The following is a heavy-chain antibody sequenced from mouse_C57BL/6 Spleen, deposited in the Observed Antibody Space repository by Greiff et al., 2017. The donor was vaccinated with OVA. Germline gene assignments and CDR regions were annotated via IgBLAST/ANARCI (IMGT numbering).Heavy chain of an antibody. J-gene: IGHJ3*01. V-gene: IGHV1-74*01. CDR3: ASQLGRWLAY. Sequence: QVQLQQPGAELVKPGASVKVSCKASGYTFTSYWMHWVQQRPGQGLEWIGRIHPSDSATNYNQQFTGPATLTVDKSYITAYMQLSSRTSEDSAVYYCASQLGRWLAYWGKGTLGTVSA. D-gene: IGHD4-1*02. CDR1: GYTFTSYW. CDR2: IHPSDSAT.